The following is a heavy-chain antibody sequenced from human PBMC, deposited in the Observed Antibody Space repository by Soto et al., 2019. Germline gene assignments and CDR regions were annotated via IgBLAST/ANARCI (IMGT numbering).Heavy chain of an antibody. J-gene: IGHJ6*02. CDR3: ASSATTADYYYGMDV. D-gene: IGHD1-26*01. CDR2: INAGNGNT. Sequence: QVQLVQSGAEEKKPGASVKVSCKASGYTFTSYAMHWVRQAPGQRLEWMGWINAGNGNTKYSQKFQGRVTITRDTSASTAYMELSSLRSEDTAVYYCASSATTADYYYGMDVWGQETTVTVSS. CDR1: GYTFTSYA. V-gene: IGHV1-3*05.